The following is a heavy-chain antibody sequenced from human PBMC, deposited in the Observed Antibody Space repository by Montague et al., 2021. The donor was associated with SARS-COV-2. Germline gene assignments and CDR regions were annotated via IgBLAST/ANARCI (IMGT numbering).Heavy chain of an antibody. J-gene: IGHJ4*02. CDR2: IYTSGTT. V-gene: IGHV4-61*02. CDR3: ARAHSGSWAHLDN. D-gene: IGHD5-12*01. CDR1: GGSTSSGSYY. Sequence: TLSLTCTVSGGSTSSGSYYWSWIRQPAGKGLEWIGRIYTSGTTDYSFSLKSRVTISVDTSKSQFSLKLTSVTAADTAVYYCARAHSGSWAHLDNWGQGSLVTVSS.